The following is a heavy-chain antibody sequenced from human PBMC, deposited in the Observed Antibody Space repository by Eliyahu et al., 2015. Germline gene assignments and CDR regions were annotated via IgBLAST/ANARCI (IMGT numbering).Heavy chain of an antibody. J-gene: IGHJ6*02. Sequence: EVQLVESGGGLVKPGGSLSLSCVASGFNFSTHGMPWVRQAPGKGREWVSSISSGGSYKYSADSVKGRFTISRDNAKRSLYLQMNSLRAEDTATYYCARGLELLHYAMDVWGQGTSVTVSS. CDR3: ARGLELLHYAMDV. V-gene: IGHV3-21*02. D-gene: IGHD1-7*01. CDR1: GFNFSTHG. CDR2: ISSGGSYK.